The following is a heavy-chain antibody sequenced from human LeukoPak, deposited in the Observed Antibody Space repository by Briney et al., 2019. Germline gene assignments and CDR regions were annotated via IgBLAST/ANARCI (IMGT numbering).Heavy chain of an antibody. CDR2: IYTSGST. CDR1: GGSISSYY. V-gene: IGHV4-4*07. D-gene: IGHD3-22*01. Sequence: SETLSLTCTVSGGSISSYYWSWIRQPAGKGLVWIGRIYTSGSTNYNPSLKSRVTMSVDTSKNQFSLKLSSVTAADTAVYYCARDSYDSSGYSVPDYWGQGTLVTVSS. J-gene: IGHJ4*02. CDR3: ARDSYDSSGYSVPDY.